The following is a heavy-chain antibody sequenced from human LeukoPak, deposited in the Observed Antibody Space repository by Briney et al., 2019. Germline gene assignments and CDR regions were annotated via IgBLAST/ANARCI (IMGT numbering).Heavy chain of an antibody. D-gene: IGHD4-23*01. CDR3: ARGGAYGGAFGI. J-gene: IGHJ3*02. CDR2: IYYSGNT. Sequence: PSETLSLTCTVSGVSVSSGGYYWSWIRQPPGKGGEWLGYIYYSGNTNYNPALKSRITISVDTSKNQISLKLSSVTDADTAVYYCARGGAYGGAFGIWGQGTMVTVSS. CDR1: GVSVSSGGYY. V-gene: IGHV4-61*08.